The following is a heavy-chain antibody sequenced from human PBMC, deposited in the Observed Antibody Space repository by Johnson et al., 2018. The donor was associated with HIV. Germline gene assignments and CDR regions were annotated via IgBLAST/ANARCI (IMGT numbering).Heavy chain of an antibody. CDR3: AKNSAAFDI. Sequence: QVQLVESGGGAVQPGRSLRLSCEASGFTFSSYAMHWVRQAPGKGLEWVAVISYDGSNKYYADSVKGRFTISRDNSKNTLYLQMNSLRAEDTAVYYCAKNSAAFDIWGQGTMVTVSS. J-gene: IGHJ3*02. D-gene: IGHD2/OR15-2a*01. CDR2: ISYDGSNK. V-gene: IGHV3-30*04. CDR1: GFTFSSYA.